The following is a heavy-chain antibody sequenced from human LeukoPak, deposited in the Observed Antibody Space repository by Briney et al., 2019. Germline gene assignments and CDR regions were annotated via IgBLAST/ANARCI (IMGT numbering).Heavy chain of an antibody. CDR2: IYYSGST. CDR3: ARGRLVAANTGAFDI. Sequence: SATLSLTCTVSCGSFSYYYWNWIREPPGQGREWIGYIYYSGSTSYNPSLKSRVTISVDTSKIQFSLNLNSVTAADTAVYYCARGRLVAANTGAFDIWGQGTLVTVSS. V-gene: IGHV4-59*13. D-gene: IGHD2-2*01. J-gene: IGHJ3*02. CDR1: CGSFSYYY.